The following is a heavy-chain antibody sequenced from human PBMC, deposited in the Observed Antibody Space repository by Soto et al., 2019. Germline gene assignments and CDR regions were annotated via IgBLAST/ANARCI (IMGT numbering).Heavy chain of an antibody. Sequence: EVQLLESGGGLVQPGGSLRLSCAASRFTFSNFPMGWVRQAPGKGLEWVSLISAINTGTYYADSVKGRFTISRDNSKNTLYMQMNSLRADDTAIYYCARREAVAGANDYWGQGTLVTVSS. CDR1: RFTFSNFP. CDR2: ISAINTGT. CDR3: ARREAVAGANDY. J-gene: IGHJ4*02. V-gene: IGHV3-23*01. D-gene: IGHD6-19*01.